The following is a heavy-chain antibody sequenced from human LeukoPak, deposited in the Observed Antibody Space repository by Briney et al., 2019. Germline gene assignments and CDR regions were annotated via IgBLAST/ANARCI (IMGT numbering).Heavy chain of an antibody. D-gene: IGHD2-15*01. CDR1: GYTFTRYG. V-gene: IGHV1-18*01. CDR3: VRDIATVVHQD. J-gene: IGHJ4*02. CDR2: VSGYNDKT. Sequence: ASVKVSCKTSGYTFTRYGVSWVRQAPGQGGEGMGWVSGYNDKTNYVQRFQGRVTITTDTSTTPAYMELRNLRPDDTAVYYCVRDIATVVHQDWGQGPLVTVSS.